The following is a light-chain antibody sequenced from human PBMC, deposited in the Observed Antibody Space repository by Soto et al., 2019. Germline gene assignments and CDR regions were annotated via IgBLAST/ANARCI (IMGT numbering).Light chain of an antibody. V-gene: IGKV3-20*01. J-gene: IGKJ5*01. CDR2: GAS. CDR3: QQYGSARLT. Sequence: EVVLTQSPGTLSFSLGERATLSCRASQSVSSSYFAWDQQKPDQAPRLLIYGASSRATGIPDRLSGSGSGTDFTLTISRLEPEDFAVYYCQQYGSARLTFGQGTRLEIK. CDR1: QSVSSSY.